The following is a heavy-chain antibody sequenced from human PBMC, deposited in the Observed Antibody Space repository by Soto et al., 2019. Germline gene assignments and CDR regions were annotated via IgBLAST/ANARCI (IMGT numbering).Heavy chain of an antibody. D-gene: IGHD2-2*01. Sequence: LCGGSISSGGYYWSWIRQHPGKGLEWIGYIYYSGSTYYNPSLKSRVTISVDTSKNQFSLKLSSVTAADTAVYYCARSDEYQLPDDYWGQGTLVTVSS. J-gene: IGHJ4*02. CDR3: ARSDEYQLPDDY. CDR2: IYYSGST. CDR1: GGSISSGGYY. V-gene: IGHV4-31*02.